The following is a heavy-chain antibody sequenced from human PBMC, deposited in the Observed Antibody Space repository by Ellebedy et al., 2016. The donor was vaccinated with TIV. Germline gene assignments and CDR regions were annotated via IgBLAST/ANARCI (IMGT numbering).Heavy chain of an antibody. V-gene: IGHV1-2*02. D-gene: IGHD6-19*01. CDR2: INPNSGGT. CDR1: GYTFTGYY. Sequence: AALVKVSCKASGYTFTGYYMHWVRQAPGQGLEWMGWINPNSGGTNYAQKFQGRVTMTRDTSISTAYMELSRLRSDDTAVYYCARDIFSSVAGKREVDFWGQGTLVTVSS. CDR3: ARDIFSSVAGKREVDF. J-gene: IGHJ4*02.